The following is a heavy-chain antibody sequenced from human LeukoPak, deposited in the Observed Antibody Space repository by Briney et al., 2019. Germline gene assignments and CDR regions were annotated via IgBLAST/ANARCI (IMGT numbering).Heavy chain of an antibody. CDR2: ISYSGNT. J-gene: IGHJ4*02. CDR3: ASLLVPGNFDY. D-gene: IGHD2-8*02. CDR1: GGSISTYY. V-gene: IGHV4-59*12. Sequence: SETLSLTCTVSGGSISTYYWSWIRQPPGKGLEWIGYISYSGNTYYNPSLKSRVTISVDTSKNQFSLKVTSATAADTAVYYCASLLVPGNFDYWGQGTLVTVSP.